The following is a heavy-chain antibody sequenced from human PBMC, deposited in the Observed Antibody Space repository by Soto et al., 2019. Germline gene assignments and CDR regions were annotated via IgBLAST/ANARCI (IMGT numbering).Heavy chain of an antibody. CDR3: VRDNSGFDY. J-gene: IGHJ4*02. D-gene: IGHD6-13*01. CDR2: IYPNGGTT. V-gene: IGHV1-46*03. Sequence: EASVKVSCKTSGYTFTNNYMHWVRQAPGQGLEWMGMIYPNGGTTDYAQKFQGRVTMTSDTSTTTVYMELSSLTADDRAVYYCVRDNSGFDYWGQGTVVTVSS. CDR1: GYTFTNNY.